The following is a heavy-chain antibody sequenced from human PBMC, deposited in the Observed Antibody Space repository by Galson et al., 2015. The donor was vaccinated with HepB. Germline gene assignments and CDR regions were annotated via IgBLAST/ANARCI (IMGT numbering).Heavy chain of an antibody. CDR2: ISSSGTTK. J-gene: IGHJ4*02. CDR1: GFSFSDYY. Sequence: SLRLSCAASGFSFSDYYMNWIRQAPGKGLELLSYISSSGTTKYYADSVKGRFTISRDNAKNSLFLQMSSLRAEDTAVYYCARDRRSLINYWGQGTLVTVSS. CDR3: ARDRRSLINY. V-gene: IGHV3-11*01.